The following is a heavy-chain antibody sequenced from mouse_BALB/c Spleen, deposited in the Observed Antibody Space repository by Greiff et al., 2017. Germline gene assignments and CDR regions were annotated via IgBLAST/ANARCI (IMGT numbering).Heavy chain of an antibody. V-gene: IGHV14-3*02. D-gene: IGHD2-4*01. CDR3: AIYDYDGDY. J-gene: IGHJ2*01. CDR2: IDPANGNT. CDR1: GFNIKDTY. Sequence: VHVKQSGAELVKPGASVKLSCTASGFNIKDTYMHWVKQRPEQGLEWIGRIDPANGNTKYDPKFQGKATITADTSSNTAYLQLSSLTSEDTAVYYCAIYDYDGDYWGQGTTLTVSS.